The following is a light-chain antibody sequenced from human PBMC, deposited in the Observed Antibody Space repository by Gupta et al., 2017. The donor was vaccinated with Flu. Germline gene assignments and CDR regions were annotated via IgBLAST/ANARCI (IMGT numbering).Light chain of an antibody. J-gene: IGKJ2*03. CDR1: QTISTY. V-gene: IGKV1-39*01. CDR2: AAS. Sequence: DIQMTQSPSSLSASMGDRVTITCRASQTISTYLNWYQQKPGKAPKLLIHAASSLQSGVPSRFSGSGSGTDFTLTICSLQPEDFATYYCQQTYSTLPSFGQGTKLEIK. CDR3: QQTYSTLPS.